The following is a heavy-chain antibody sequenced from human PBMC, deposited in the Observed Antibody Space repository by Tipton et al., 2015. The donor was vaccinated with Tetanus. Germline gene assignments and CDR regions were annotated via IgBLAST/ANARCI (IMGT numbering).Heavy chain of an antibody. J-gene: IGHJ4*02. CDR3: ARTVTFWSGYENSYYFDF. CDR2: VYYSGDI. D-gene: IGHD3-3*01. Sequence: TLSLTCSVSGASVRQHHWSWIRQPPGEGLEWIGYVYYSGDINYNPSLKSRVTMSVDTSKNRFSLKLRSVTAADSAVYYCARTVTFWSGYENSYYFDFWGQGILVAVSS. V-gene: IGHV4-59*02. CDR1: GASVRQHH.